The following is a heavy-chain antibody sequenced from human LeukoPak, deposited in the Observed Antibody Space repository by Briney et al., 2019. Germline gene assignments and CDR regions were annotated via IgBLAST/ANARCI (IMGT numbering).Heavy chain of an antibody. J-gene: IGHJ4*02. CDR3: AKDMGYCSGGSCYSDY. Sequence: GGSLRLSCAASGFTFSSYAMSWVRQAPGKGLEWVSAISGSGGSTYYADSVKGRFTISRDNSKNTLYLQMNSLRAEDTAVYYCAKDMGYCSGGSCYSDYWGQGTLVTVSS. D-gene: IGHD2-15*01. V-gene: IGHV3-23*01. CDR1: GFTFSSYA. CDR2: ISGSGGST.